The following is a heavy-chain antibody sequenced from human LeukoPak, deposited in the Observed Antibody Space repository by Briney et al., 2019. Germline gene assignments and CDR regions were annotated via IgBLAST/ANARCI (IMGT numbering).Heavy chain of an antibody. Sequence: GGSLSLSCAASGFTFSRCWIHWVRHAPGKGLEWVSRINPDGNTTTYADSVKGRFTISRDNAKNTVFLQMNSLRAEDTAMYYCARVLSGSWDWFDPWGQGTLVTVSS. CDR2: INPDGNTT. D-gene: IGHD3-22*01. CDR3: ARVLSGSWDWFDP. V-gene: IGHV3-74*01. J-gene: IGHJ5*02. CDR1: GFTFSRCW.